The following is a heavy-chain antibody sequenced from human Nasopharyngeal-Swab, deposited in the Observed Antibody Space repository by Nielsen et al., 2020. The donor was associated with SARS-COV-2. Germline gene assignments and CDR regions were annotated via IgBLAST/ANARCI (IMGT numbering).Heavy chain of an antibody. CDR3: ASDYGDYGY. CDR1: GFTLRSYA. V-gene: IGHV3-23*01. Sequence: GESLKISCAASGFTLRSYAMSWVRQAPGKGLEWVSAISGSGGSTYYADSVKGRFTISRDNSKNTLYLQMNSLRAEDTAVYYCASDYGDYGYWGQGTLVTVSS. J-gene: IGHJ4*02. CDR2: ISGSGGST. D-gene: IGHD4-17*01.